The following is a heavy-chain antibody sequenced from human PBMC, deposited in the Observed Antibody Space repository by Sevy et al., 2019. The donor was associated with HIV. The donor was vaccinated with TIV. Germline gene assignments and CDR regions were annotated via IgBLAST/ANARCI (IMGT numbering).Heavy chain of an antibody. D-gene: IGHD3-3*01. V-gene: IGHV3-23*01. CDR2: ISGSGGST. J-gene: IGHJ4*02. Sequence: GGSLRLSCAASGFTFSSQAMSWVRQAPGRGLERVSGISGSGGSTLYGGSVEGRFTVSRDNSKNTLFLQINRLTAEDTAVYYCAQSQRGFGFLEGFDYWGQGTLVSVSS. CDR3: AQSQRGFGFLEGFDY. CDR1: GFTFSSQA.